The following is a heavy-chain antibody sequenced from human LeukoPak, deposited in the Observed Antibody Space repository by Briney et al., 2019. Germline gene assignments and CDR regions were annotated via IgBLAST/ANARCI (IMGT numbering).Heavy chain of an antibody. CDR3: ARDTRRDYDYVWGSYRPAHAFDI. CDR1: GGSISSYY. Sequence: SETLSLTCTVSGGSISSYYWSWIRQPPGKGLGWIGYIYYSGSTNYNPSLESRVTISVDTSKNQFSLKLSSVTAADTAVYYCARDTRRDYDYVWGSYRPAHAFDIWGQGTMVTVSS. V-gene: IGHV4-59*01. CDR2: IYYSGST. D-gene: IGHD3-16*02. J-gene: IGHJ3*02.